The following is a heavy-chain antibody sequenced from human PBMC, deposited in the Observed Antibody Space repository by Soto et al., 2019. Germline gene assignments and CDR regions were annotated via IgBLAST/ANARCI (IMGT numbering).Heavy chain of an antibody. CDR1: GFSFGSYA. CDR2: ISGSDCKT. D-gene: IGHD5-12*01. J-gene: IGHJ3*01. Sequence: GGSLRLSCAASGFSFGSYALSWVRQAPGKGLEWVSTISGSDCKTFYADSVKGRFSISRDTSQSTLYLQMNSLRADHTAMYYCVKKGRGSFDFWGRETRLTV. CDR3: VKKGRGSFDF. V-gene: IGHV3-23*01.